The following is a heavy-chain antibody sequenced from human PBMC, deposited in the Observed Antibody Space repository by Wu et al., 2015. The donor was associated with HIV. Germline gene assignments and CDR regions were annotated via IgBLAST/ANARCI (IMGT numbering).Heavy chain of an antibody. V-gene: IGHV1-2*02. CDR2: INPNSGGT. Sequence: QVQLVQSGAEVKKPGASVKVSCKASGYTFTGYYMHWVRQAPGQGLEWMGWINPNSGGTNYAQKFQGRVTMTRDTSISTAYMELSRLRSEDTAVYYCARMYSSSSGYYYYYMDVVGTKGPRSPSP. D-gene: IGHD6-6*01. CDR3: ARMYSSSSGYYYYYMDV. J-gene: IGHJ6*03. CDR1: GYTFTGYY.